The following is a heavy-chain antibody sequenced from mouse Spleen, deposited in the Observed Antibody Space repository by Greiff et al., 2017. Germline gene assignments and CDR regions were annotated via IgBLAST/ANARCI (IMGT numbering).Heavy chain of an antibody. CDR2: IDPSDSET. D-gene: IGHD3-3*01. CDR1: GYTFTSYW. J-gene: IGHJ2*01. V-gene: IGHV1-52*01. CDR3: ARVGDGGTYFDY. Sequence: QVQLKQPGAELVRPGSSVKLSCKASGYTFTSYWMHWVKQRPIQGLEWIGNIDPSDSETHYNQKFKDKATLTVDKSSSTAYMQLSSLTSEDSAVYYCARVGDGGTYFDYWGQGTTLTVSS.